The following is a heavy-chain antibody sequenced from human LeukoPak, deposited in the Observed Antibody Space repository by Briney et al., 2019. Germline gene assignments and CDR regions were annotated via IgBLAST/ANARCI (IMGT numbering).Heavy chain of an antibody. V-gene: IGHV3-23*01. CDR2: IRASGGST. Sequence: GGSLRLSCAASGFTFSSYAMSWVRQAPGKGLEWVSAIRASGGSTYYADSVKGRSTISRDNSKNTLYLQMNSLRAEDTAVYFCAKEMNSYADDEEGCYFDYWGQGTLVTVSS. CDR3: AKEMNSYADDEEGCYFDY. CDR1: GFTFSSYA. J-gene: IGHJ4*02. D-gene: IGHD3-16*01.